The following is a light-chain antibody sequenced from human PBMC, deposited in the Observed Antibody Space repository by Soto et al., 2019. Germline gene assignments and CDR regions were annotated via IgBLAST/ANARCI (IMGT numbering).Light chain of an antibody. V-gene: IGKV1-39*01. Sequence: DIQITQSPSSLPASVGDRATITCRASQSISSNLNWYHHKPGRPPRLLIFASYILEGGVPSRFSGSGSDTYFTLTIDSLQPEDVATYYCQHSYITPRYTFGQGTKVEI. CDR3: QHSYITPRYT. CDR2: ASY. J-gene: IGKJ2*01. CDR1: QSISSN.